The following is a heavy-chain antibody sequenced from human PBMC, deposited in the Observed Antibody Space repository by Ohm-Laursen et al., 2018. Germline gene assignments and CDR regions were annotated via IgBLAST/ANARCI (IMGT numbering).Heavy chain of an antibody. CDR3: ARADVQTYYYYGMDV. J-gene: IGHJ6*02. V-gene: IGHV4-4*07. Sequence: SDTLSLTCTVSGGSISGYYWSWIRQPAGKGLEWIGRFYTTGNTNYSPSLKSRVTMSIDTSKNQFSLRLTSATAADTAVYYCARADVQTYYYYGMDVWGQGTTVTVSS. CDR1: GGSISGYY. CDR2: FYTTGNT.